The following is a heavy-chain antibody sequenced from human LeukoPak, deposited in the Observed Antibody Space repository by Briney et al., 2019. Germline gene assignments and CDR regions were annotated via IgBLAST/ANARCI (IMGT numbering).Heavy chain of an antibody. J-gene: IGHJ4*02. Sequence: PGESLRLSCAASGFTFSNYAMMWVRQAPGKRLEWISSITGSGDGTYYADSVRGRFTISRDNSENTLYLQVNSLRVEDTAVYFCVKGFVHPTYYFDYWGQGTLVTVSS. CDR2: ITGSGDGT. CDR3: VKGFVHPTYYFDY. CDR1: GFTFSNYA. V-gene: IGHV3-23*01. D-gene: IGHD3-10*01.